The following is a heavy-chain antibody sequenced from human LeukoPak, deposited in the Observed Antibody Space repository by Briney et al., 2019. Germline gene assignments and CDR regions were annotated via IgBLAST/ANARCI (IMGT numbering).Heavy chain of an antibody. J-gene: IGHJ3*02. V-gene: IGHV1-46*01. CDR3: ARDTPYCSGGSCSDAFDI. CDR2: INPSGGST. Sequence: ASVKVSCKASGYTFTSYDINWVRQAPGQGLEWMGIINPSGGSTSYAQKFQGRVTMTRDTSTSTVYMELSSLRSEDTAVYYCARDTPYCSGGSCSDAFDIWGQGTMVTVSS. D-gene: IGHD2-15*01. CDR1: GYTFTSYD.